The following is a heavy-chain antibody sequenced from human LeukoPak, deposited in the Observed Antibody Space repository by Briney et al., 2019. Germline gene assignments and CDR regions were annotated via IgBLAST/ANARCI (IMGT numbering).Heavy chain of an antibody. Sequence: SETLSLTCTVSGGSISSYCWSLIRQPPGEGPEWIGYIYYSGSTNYNPSLKSRVTISVDTSKNQFSLKLSSVTAADTAVYYCARGYSSSWYTDYWGQGTLVTVSS. CDR3: ARGYSSSWYTDY. D-gene: IGHD6-13*01. CDR1: GGSISSYC. CDR2: IYYSGST. J-gene: IGHJ4*02. V-gene: IGHV4-59*08.